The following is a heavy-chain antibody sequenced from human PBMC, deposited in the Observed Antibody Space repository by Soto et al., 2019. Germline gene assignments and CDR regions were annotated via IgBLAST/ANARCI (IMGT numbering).Heavy chain of an antibody. CDR3: ARVELFASATLH. Sequence: ASVKVSCKASGYTFTSYAMHWVRQAPGQRLEWMGWISAYNGNTNYAQKLQGRVTMTTDTSTSTAYMELRSLRSDDTAVYYCARVELFASATLHWGQGTLVTVSS. V-gene: IGHV1-18*01. D-gene: IGHD1-26*01. J-gene: IGHJ4*02. CDR2: ISAYNGNT. CDR1: GYTFTSYA.